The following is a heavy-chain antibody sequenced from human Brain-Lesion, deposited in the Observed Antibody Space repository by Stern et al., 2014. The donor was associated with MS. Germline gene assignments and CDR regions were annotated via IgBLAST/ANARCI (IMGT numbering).Heavy chain of an antibody. D-gene: IGHD2-15*01. Sequence: QVQLQESGPGLVKPSETLSLTCTVAGGSVSSTSYAWAWIRQPPGKGLEWIGTIYYSGNTYYSPSLKSRLTISLDTPKNRFPRQLGFGTAADTAVYYCAGEEDIRYCSGGSCTGNWFDPWGQGTLVTVSS. CDR2: IYYSGNT. CDR3: AGEEDIRYCSGGSCTGNWFDP. J-gene: IGHJ5*02. CDR1: GGSVSSTSYA. V-gene: IGHV4-39*02.